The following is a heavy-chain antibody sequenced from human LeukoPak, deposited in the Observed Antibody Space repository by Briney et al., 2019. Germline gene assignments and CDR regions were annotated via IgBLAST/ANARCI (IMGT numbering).Heavy chain of an antibody. CDR2: IRYDGSNK. J-gene: IGHJ5*02. D-gene: IGHD6-13*01. V-gene: IGHV3-30*02. Sequence: PGGSMRLSCAASGFTFSSYVMHWVRQAPGKGLEWVAFIRYDGSNKHYADSVKGRFTISRDNSKNTLYLQMNSLRAEDTAIYYCARVSRGGITASWFDPWGQGTLVTVSS. CDR1: GFTFSSYV. CDR3: ARVSRGGITASWFDP.